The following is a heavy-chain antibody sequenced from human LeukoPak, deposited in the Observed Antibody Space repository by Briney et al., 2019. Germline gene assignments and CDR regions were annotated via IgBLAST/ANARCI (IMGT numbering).Heavy chain of an antibody. CDR1: GGSISSSNW. Sequence: SETLPLTCAVSGGSISSSNWWSWVRQPPGKGLEWIGEIYHSGRTNYIPSLKSRVPISVDKSKNQFSLKLSSVTAADTAMYYCARVAVARLADFDYWGQGTLVTVCS. CDR3: ARVAVARLADFDY. CDR2: IYHSGRT. D-gene: IGHD6-19*01. J-gene: IGHJ4*02. V-gene: IGHV4-4*02.